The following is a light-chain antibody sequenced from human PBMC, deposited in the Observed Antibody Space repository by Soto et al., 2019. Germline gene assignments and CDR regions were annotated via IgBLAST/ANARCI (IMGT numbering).Light chain of an antibody. V-gene: IGLV4-69*01. J-gene: IGLJ1*01. Sequence: QLVLTQSPSASASLGASVKLTCTLSSGHSSYAIAWHQQQPEKGPRYLMKLNSDGSHSKGDGSPDRFSGSSSGAERYLTISSLQSEDEADYYCQTWGTGIHYVFGTGTKLTVL. CDR1: SGHSSYA. CDR3: QTWGTGIHYV. CDR2: LNSDGSH.